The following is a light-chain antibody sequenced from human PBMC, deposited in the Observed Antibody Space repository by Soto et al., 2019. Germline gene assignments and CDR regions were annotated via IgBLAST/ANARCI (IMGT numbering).Light chain of an antibody. J-gene: IGKJ4*01. CDR2: AAS. CDR3: QQPYIFPLP. V-gene: IGKV1-12*01. Sequence: DIQMTQSPSSVSASVGDRVTITCRASQGISSWLAWYQQKPGKAPKLLIYAASSLQSGVPSRFRAGEPVPDFILTFGSLQPEDFATYYCQQPYIFPLPSAEGTK. CDR1: QGISSW.